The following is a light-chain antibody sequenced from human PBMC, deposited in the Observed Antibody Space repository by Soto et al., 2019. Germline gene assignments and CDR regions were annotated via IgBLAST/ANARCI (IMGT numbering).Light chain of an antibody. CDR2: GAS. CDR1: QSVRSN. V-gene: IGKV3-15*01. Sequence: EIVMTQSPATLSVSPGERATLSCRASQSVRSNFAWYQQKPGQAPRLLIYGASTRATGIPARFSGSGSGTEFTLTISSLQSEDFAVYYCQQYNNWPYTFGQGTKLEIK. J-gene: IGKJ2*01. CDR3: QQYNNWPYT.